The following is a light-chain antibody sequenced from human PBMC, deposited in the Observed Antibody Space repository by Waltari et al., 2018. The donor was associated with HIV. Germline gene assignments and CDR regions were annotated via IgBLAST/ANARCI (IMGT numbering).Light chain of an antibody. V-gene: IGLV1-44*01. Sequence: QSVLTQPPSASGTPGQRVTIPCSGTRSNIGSNTVNWYQLLPGTAPKLLIYNDNERPSGVPGRFSGSRSGASASLAISGLQPEDEADYYCSSWDDRLNGQGVFGGGTKLTVL. J-gene: IGLJ3*02. CDR3: SSWDDRLNGQGV. CDR2: NDN. CDR1: RSNIGSNT.